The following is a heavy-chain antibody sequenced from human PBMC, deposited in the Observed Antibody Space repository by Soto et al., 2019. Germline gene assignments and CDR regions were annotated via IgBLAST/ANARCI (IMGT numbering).Heavy chain of an antibody. J-gene: IGHJ6*02. CDR1: GFTFRSYG. CDR2: ISYDGTNK. Sequence: QVLLVESGGGVVRPGRSLRVSCAASGFTFRSYGMHWVRQAPGKGLEWVAVISYDGTNKYYADSVKGRLTISRDNSKNTLYLQMNSLRVEDTAIYYCAKVGGAATILDCGVDVWGQGTTVTVSS. V-gene: IGHV3-30*18. CDR3: AKVGGAATILDCGVDV. D-gene: IGHD5-12*01.